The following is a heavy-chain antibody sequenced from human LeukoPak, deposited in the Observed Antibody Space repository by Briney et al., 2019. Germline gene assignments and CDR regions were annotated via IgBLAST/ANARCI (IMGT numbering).Heavy chain of an antibody. CDR1: GFTFSNSA. V-gene: IGHV1-58*01. D-gene: IGHD2/OR15-2a*01. J-gene: IGHJ4*02. Sequence: ASVKVSCKASGFTFSNSAVQWVRQARGQRLEWIGWIVVGSGNTNYAQKFQERVTITRDMSTSTAYMEMSSLRAEDTAVYYCAADDLNIGYWGQGTLVTVSS. CDR3: AADDLNIGY. CDR2: IVVGSGNT.